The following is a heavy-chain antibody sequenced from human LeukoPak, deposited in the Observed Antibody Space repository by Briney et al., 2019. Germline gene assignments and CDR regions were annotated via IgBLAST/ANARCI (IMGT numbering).Heavy chain of an antibody. V-gene: IGHV1-18*01. CDR3: ARDRAERIVPAADY. CDR2: ISAYNGNT. J-gene: IGHJ4*02. D-gene: IGHD2-2*01. CDR1: GYTFTSYG. Sequence: EASVKVSCKASGYTFTSYGISWVRQAPGQGLEWMGWISAYNGNTNYAQKLQGRVTMTTDTSTSTAYMELRSLRSDDTAVYYCARDRAERIVPAADYWGQGTLVTVSS.